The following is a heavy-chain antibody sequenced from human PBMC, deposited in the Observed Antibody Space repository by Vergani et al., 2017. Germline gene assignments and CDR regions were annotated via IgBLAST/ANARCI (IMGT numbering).Heavy chain of an antibody. CDR3: ARPSGLYYFDY. J-gene: IGHJ4*02. D-gene: IGHD5-12*01. Sequence: QVQLQESGPGLVKPSETLSLLCTVSGGSINPSSSFWGWIRQSPGKGLEWIGSIYYSGSTYYNPSLKSRVTISVDTSKNQFSLKLSSVTAADTAVYYCARPSGLYYFDYWGQGTLVTVSS. CDR1: GGSINPSSSF. CDR2: IYYSGST. V-gene: IGHV4-39*01.